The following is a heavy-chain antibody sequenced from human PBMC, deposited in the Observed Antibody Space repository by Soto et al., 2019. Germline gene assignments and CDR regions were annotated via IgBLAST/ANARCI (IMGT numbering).Heavy chain of an antibody. CDR3: ARNSHDYSGSGSEFDY. CDR1: GFTVSSNY. V-gene: IGHV3-53*01. J-gene: IGHJ4*02. CDR2: IYTGGAT. Sequence: PGGSLRLSCAASGFTVSSNYMIWVRQAPGKGLEWVSVIYTGGATYYADSVKGRFTISRDNSKNTLYLQMSSLRVEDTAVYYCARNSHDYSGSGSEFDYWGQGTLVTVSS. D-gene: IGHD3-10*01.